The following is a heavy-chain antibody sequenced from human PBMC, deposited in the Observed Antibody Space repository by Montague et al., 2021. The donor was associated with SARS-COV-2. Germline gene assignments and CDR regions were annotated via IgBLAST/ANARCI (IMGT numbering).Heavy chain of an antibody. D-gene: IGHD3-3*01. CDR1: GGLSNTDPSNSDF. J-gene: IGHJ4*02. CDR3: ARGQIFGPGARGFEH. Sequence: SETLSLTCTVSGGLSNTDPSNSDFWSWIRQTPGKELEWIGWIHYXGYTNYNPSLNSRVTISIDTSKRYFSLRLNFLTATDTAVYYCARGQIFGPGARGFEHWGQGTLVTVAS. V-gene: IGHV4-61*03. CDR2: IHYXGYT.